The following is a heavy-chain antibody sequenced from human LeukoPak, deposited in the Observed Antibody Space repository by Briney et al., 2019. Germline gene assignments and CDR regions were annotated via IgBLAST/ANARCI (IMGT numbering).Heavy chain of an antibody. J-gene: IGHJ5*02. V-gene: IGHV3-30*18. CDR2: ISHDGSNI. Sequence: GRSLRLSCAASGFTFSSYGMHWVRQAPGKGLEWVAVISHDGSNIYYGDSVKGRFSISRDNSKNSLYLQMNSLRVEDTAVYYCAEDPYRVVVATGNYLDPWGQGTLVTVSS. CDR3: AEDPYRVVVATGNYLDP. D-gene: IGHD2-15*01. CDR1: GFTFSSYG.